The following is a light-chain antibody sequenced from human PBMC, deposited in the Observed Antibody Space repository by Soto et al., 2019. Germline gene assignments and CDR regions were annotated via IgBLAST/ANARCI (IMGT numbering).Light chain of an antibody. J-gene: IGLJ1*01. CDR1: SSNIGGNS. CDR3: GSWDSSLSAYV. CDR2: DDN. V-gene: IGLV1-51*01. Sequence: QSVLTQPPSVSAAPGQKVTISCSGSSSNIGGNSVSWYQQLPGTAPKLLLYDDNKRPSGIPDRFSGSQSGTSATLGITGFQTGDEADYYCGSWDSSLSAYVFGTGTKV.